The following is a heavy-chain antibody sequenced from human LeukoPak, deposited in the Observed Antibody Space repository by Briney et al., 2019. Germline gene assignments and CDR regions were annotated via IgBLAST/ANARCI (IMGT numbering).Heavy chain of an antibody. D-gene: IGHD5-18*01. V-gene: IGHV3-30-3*01. J-gene: IGHJ4*02. Sequence: GGSLRLSCAASGFTFSSYAMSWVRQAPGKGLEWVAVISYDGSNKYYADSVKGRFTISRDNSKNTLYLQMNSLRAEDTAVYYCARVGTAMVSPLYYFDYWGQGTLVTVSS. CDR3: ARVGTAMVSPLYYFDY. CDR1: GFTFSSYA. CDR2: ISYDGSNK.